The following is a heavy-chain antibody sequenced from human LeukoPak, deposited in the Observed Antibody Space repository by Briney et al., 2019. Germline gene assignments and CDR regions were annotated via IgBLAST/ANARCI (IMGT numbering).Heavy chain of an antibody. V-gene: IGHV3-73*01. CDR1: GFTFSSYA. CDR3: TRLDDSSGYGRDY. D-gene: IGHD3-22*01. CDR2: IRSKANSYAT. Sequence: GGSLRLSCAASGFTFSSYAMSWVRQAPGKGLEWVGRIRSKANSYATAYAASVKGRFTISRDDSKNTAYLQMNSLKTEDTAVYYCTRLDDSSGYGRDYWGQGTLVTVSS. J-gene: IGHJ4*02.